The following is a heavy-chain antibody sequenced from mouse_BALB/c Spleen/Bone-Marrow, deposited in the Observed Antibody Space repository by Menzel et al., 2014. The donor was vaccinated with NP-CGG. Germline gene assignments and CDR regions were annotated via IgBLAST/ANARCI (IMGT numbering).Heavy chain of an antibody. D-gene: IGHD2-3*01. CDR1: GYTFTIYW. CDR3: TRSMGFYYAMDY. V-gene: IGHV1-5*01. J-gene: IGHJ4*01. CDR2: IYPGNSDT. Sequence: EVKLVESGTVLARPGASVKMSCKASGYTFTIYWMHWVKQRPGQGLEWIGAIYPGNSDTSYNQKFKGKAKLTAVTSTSTAYMEFSSLTNEDSAVYYCTRSMGFYYAMDYWGQGTSVTVSS.